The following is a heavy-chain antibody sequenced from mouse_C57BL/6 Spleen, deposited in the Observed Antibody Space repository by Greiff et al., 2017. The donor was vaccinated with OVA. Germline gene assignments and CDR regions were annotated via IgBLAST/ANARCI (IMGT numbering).Heavy chain of an antibody. CDR2: INPSNGGT. CDR3: ARDGNYGVYYAMDY. CDR1: GYTFTSYW. V-gene: IGHV1-53*01. Sequence: QVQLQQPGTELVKPGASVKLSCKASGYTFTSYWMHWVKQRPGQGLEWIGNINPSNGGTKYNEKFKCKATLTVDKSSSTAYMQLSSLTSEDSAVYYCARDGNYGVYYAMDYWGQGTSVTVSS. J-gene: IGHJ4*01. D-gene: IGHD2-1*01.